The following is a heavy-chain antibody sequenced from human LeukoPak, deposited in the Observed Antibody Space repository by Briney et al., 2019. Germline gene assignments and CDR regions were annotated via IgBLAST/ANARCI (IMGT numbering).Heavy chain of an antibody. J-gene: IGHJ4*02. V-gene: IGHV1-2*02. CDR2: INPDSGDT. CDR1: GYTFTGYY. D-gene: IGHD3-9*01. CDR3: ARGFDWLEYYFDY. Sequence: ASVKVSCKASGYTFTGYYIHWVRQAPGQGLEGMGWINPDSGDTNYAQKFQGRVTMTRDTSISTAYMELSRLRSDDTALYYCARGFDWLEYYFDYWGQGTLVTVSS.